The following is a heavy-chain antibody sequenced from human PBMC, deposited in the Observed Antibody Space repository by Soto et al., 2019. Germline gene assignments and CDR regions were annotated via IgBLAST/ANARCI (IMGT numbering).Heavy chain of an antibody. CDR2: INAGNGNT. Sequence: RASVKVSCKASGYTFTSYAMHWVRQAPGQRLEWMGWINAGNGNTKYSQKFQGRVTLTRDTSASTAYMELSSLRSEDTAVYYCASCPQNCITTSPCCLFFDYWGQGTLVNVSS. V-gene: IGHV1-3*01. J-gene: IGHJ4*02. CDR3: ASCPQNCITTSPCCLFFDY. CDR1: GYTFTSYA. D-gene: IGHD2-2*01.